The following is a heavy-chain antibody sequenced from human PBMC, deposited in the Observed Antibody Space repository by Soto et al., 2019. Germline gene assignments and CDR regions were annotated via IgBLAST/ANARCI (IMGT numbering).Heavy chain of an antibody. CDR2: IYLDGITT. V-gene: IGHV3-74*01. Sequence: GGSLRLSCTASGFTFNTHWMHWVRQAPGKGLVWVSRIYLDGITTNYADSVKGRLTVSRDNAKNTVYLHVNTLRDEDTAVYYCARGGAMGVDYWGQGTLVTVSS. D-gene: IGHD1-26*01. CDR1: GFTFNTHW. CDR3: ARGGAMGVDY. J-gene: IGHJ4*02.